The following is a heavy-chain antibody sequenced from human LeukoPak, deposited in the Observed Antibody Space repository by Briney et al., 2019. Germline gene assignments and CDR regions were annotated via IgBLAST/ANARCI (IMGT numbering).Heavy chain of an antibody. J-gene: IGHJ4*02. V-gene: IGHV3-30-3*01. Sequence: PGGSLRLSCAASGFTFSSYAMHWVRQAPGKGLEGVAVISYEGSNKYYADSVKGRFTISRDNSKNTLYLQMNSLRAEDTAVYYCAREGSYSGYSTWDYWGQGTLVTVSS. D-gene: IGHD5-12*01. CDR2: ISYEGSNK. CDR1: GFTFSSYA. CDR3: AREGSYSGYSTWDY.